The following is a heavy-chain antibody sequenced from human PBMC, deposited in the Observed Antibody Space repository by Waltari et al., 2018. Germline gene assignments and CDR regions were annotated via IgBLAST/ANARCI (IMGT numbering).Heavy chain of an antibody. CDR1: GFIFSSYA. CDR2: ISYKGGTT. CDR3: ARDQFGLAAVRALLS. D-gene: IGHD6-13*01. V-gene: IGHV3-23*01. J-gene: IGHJ4*02. Sequence: EVQLLESGGDLVQPGGSLRLSCTVSGFIFSSYAMTWVRQAPGKGLEWVSGISYKGGTTYYADSVKARFTISRDNSRNTLFLQMNSLRAEDTAVYYCARDQFGLAAVRALLSWGRGTLVTVSS.